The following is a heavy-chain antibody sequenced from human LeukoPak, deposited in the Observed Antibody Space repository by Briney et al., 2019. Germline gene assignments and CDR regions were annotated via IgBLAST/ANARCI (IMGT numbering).Heavy chain of an antibody. CDR3: AKSHPPTVTTEEGEYLQH. CDR2: ISFDGSNQ. V-gene: IGHV3-30*18. J-gene: IGHJ1*01. CDR1: GFTFSSFA. Sequence: PGGSLRLSCAASGFTFSSFAMHWVRQAPGQGLEWVAVISFDGSNQYYADSVKGRFTIYRDNFKNTVYLQMNSLRAEETAVYYCAKSHPPTVTTEEGEYLQHWGQGTLVTVSS. D-gene: IGHD4-17*01.